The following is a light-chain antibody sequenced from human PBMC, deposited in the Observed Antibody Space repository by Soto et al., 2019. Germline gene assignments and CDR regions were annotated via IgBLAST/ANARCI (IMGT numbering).Light chain of an antibody. V-gene: IGKV1-33*01. CDR1: QEITNY. CDR3: QQYDNLPV. CDR2: DAS. Sequence: DFQMPQLPPSLFASVEARVTITSQPSQEITNYLNWYQQKPGKAPKLLIYDASNLETGVPSRFSGSGSGTDFTFTISSLQPEDIATYYCQQYDNLPVFGGGTKVEIK. J-gene: IGKJ4*01.